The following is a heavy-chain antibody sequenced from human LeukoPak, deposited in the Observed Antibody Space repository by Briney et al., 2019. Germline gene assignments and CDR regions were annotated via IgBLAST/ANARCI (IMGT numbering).Heavy chain of an antibody. Sequence: PSDTLSLTCGVFVGSFSGHFDRCIPQSPGKGLEWIGEITHRGSINYNPALKSRAALSVDTSKNQFSLKLTSVTAADIGVYYCARALAAAVINWGQGTLVTVFS. D-gene: IGHD6-13*01. CDR2: ITHRGSI. J-gene: IGHJ1*01. CDR1: VGSFSGHF. CDR3: ARALAAAVIN. V-gene: IGHV4-34*01.